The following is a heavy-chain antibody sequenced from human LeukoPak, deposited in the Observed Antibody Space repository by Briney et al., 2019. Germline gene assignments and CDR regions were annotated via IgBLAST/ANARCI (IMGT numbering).Heavy chain of an antibody. V-gene: IGHV4-59*01. CDR3: AREAAMTTNAFDI. CDR1: GGSISSYY. D-gene: IGHD4-17*01. CDR2: IYYSGST. J-gene: IGHJ3*02. Sequence: PSETLSLTCTVSGGSISSYYWSWLRQPPGKGLEWIGYIYYSGSTNYNPSLKSRVTISEDTSKNQFSLKLSSVTAADTAVYYCAREAAMTTNAFDIWGQGTMVTVSS.